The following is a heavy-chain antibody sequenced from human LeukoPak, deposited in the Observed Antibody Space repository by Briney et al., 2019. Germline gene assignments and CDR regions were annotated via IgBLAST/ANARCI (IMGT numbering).Heavy chain of an antibody. Sequence: SETLSLTCTVSGGSISSYYWSWIRPPAGKGLEWIGRIYTSGSTNYNPSLKSRVTMSVDTSKNQFSLKLSSMTAADTAVYYCARVNIAAAGKTFDPWGQGTLVTVSS. D-gene: IGHD6-13*01. CDR2: IYTSGST. CDR3: ARVNIAAAGKTFDP. J-gene: IGHJ5*02. V-gene: IGHV4-4*07. CDR1: GGSISSYY.